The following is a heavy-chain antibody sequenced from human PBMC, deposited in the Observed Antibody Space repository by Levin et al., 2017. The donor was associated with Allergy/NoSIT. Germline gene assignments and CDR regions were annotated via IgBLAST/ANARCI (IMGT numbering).Heavy chain of an antibody. CDR2: IKQDGSEK. CDR1: GFTFSSYW. Sequence: GESLKISCAASGFTFSSYWMSWVRQAPGKGLEWVANIKQDGSEKYYVDSVKGRFTISRDNAKNSLYLQMNSLRAEDTAVYYCARDSYYDFWRGYLNFDYWGQGTLVTVSS. V-gene: IGHV3-7*01. D-gene: IGHD3-3*01. CDR3: ARDSYYDFWRGYLNFDY. J-gene: IGHJ4*02.